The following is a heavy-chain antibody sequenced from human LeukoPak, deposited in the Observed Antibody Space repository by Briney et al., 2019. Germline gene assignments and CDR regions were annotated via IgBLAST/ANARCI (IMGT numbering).Heavy chain of an antibody. CDR1: GGSISSYY. V-gene: IGHV4-4*09. CDR2: IYTSGST. CDR3: AGYCSSTSCYRYLDYYYMDV. J-gene: IGHJ6*03. Sequence: SETLSLTCTVSGGSISSYYWSWIRQPPGKGLEWIGYIYTSGSTNYNPSLKSRVTISVDTSKNQFSPKLSSVTAADTAVYYCAGYCSSTSCYRYLDYYYMDVWGKGTTVTVSS. D-gene: IGHD2-2*01.